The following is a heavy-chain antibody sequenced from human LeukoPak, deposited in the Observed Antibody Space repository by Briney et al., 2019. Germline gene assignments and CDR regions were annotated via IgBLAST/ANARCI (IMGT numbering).Heavy chain of an antibody. J-gene: IGHJ4*02. CDR1: GYSFTSYD. V-gene: IGHV1-18*01. D-gene: IGHD3-10*01. CDR2: IKVYSGHT. Sequence: GASVRVSCKASGYSFTSYDISWVRQAPGQGLEWMGWIKVYSGHTNYAQNLQGRVTLTTDTSTTTAYMELRSLRSDDSAVYYCAIWGVGRPGFAYWGQGSLVTVSS. CDR3: AIWGVGRPGFAY.